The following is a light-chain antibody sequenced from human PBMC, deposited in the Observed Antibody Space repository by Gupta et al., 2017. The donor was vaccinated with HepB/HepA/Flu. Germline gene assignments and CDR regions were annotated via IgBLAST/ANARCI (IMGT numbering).Light chain of an antibody. Sequence: EIVMTQSPATLSVSPGERAALSCRASQSVTSNLAWYQHKPGQAPRLLIHGASTRATGIPARFRGSGSGTEFTLTIDSLQSEDFAVYYCQQYDNWRPITFGQGTRLDIK. CDR2: GAS. CDR3: QQYDNWRPIT. V-gene: IGKV3-15*01. J-gene: IGKJ5*01. CDR1: QSVTSN.